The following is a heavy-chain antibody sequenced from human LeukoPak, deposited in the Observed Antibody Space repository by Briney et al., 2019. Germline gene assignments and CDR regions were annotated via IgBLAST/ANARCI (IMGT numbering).Heavy chain of an antibody. Sequence: GGSLRLSCAASGFTFGDYSMNWVRQAPGKGPEWVSYISGFSSAIYYADSVKGRFTISRDNSKNTLYLQMNSLRDEDTAVYYCAKHRFESGGYHSTDWGQGTLVTVSS. CDR3: AKHRFESGGYHSTD. J-gene: IGHJ4*02. CDR1: GFTFGDYS. CDR2: ISGFSSAI. D-gene: IGHD3-22*01. V-gene: IGHV3-48*02.